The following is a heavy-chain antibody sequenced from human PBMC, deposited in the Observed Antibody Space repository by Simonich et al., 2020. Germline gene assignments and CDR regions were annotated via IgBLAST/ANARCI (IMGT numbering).Heavy chain of an antibody. D-gene: IGHD2-15*01. V-gene: IGHV3-33*01. Sequence: QVQLVESGGGVVQPGRSLRLSCAASGFTFSSYGMHWVGQAPGKGLEWVAVIWYDGSNKYYADSVKGRFTIYRDNSKNTLYLQMNSLRAEDTAVYYCARDRYCSGGSCYYFDYWGQGTLVTVSS. CDR3: ARDRYCSGGSCYYFDY. CDR1: GFTFSSYG. CDR2: IWYDGSNK. J-gene: IGHJ4*02.